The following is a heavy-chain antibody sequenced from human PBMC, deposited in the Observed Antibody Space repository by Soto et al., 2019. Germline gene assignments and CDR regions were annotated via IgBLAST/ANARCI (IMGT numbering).Heavy chain of an antibody. CDR3: ANGRFLEWLLPDNWFDP. CDR1: GFTFSDYA. CDR2: ISGSGGNT. D-gene: IGHD3-3*01. V-gene: IGHV3-23*01. J-gene: IGHJ5*02. Sequence: EVQLLESGGGLVQPGGSLRLSCAASGFTFSDYAMNWVRPTPGKRLEWVSAISGSGGNTYYADSVKGRFTISRDNSKKMLYLQMNSLRAEDTAVYYCANGRFLEWLLPDNWFDPWGQGALVTVSS.